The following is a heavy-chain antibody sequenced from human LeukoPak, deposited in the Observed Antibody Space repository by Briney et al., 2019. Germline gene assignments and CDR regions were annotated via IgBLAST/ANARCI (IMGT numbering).Heavy chain of an antibody. CDR3: ARHGRYTAIEYFDY. CDR1: GYPFAAYW. CDR2: IDPSDSYT. V-gene: IGHV5-10-1*01. D-gene: IGHD5-18*01. J-gene: IGHJ4*02. Sequence: KPGESLKISCKGSGYPFAAYWIGWVRQVPGKGLEWMGRIDPSDSYTNYSPSFQGHVTISTDKSISTAYLQWNSLKASDTAMYYCARHGRYTAIEYFDYWGQGTLVTVSS.